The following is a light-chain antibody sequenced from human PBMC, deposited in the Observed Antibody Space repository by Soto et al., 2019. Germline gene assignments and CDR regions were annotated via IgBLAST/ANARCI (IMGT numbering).Light chain of an antibody. CDR2: ENS. CDR1: SSNIGAGYD. CDR3: SLYTSENAYV. Sequence: QSVLTQPPSVSGAPGQRVTISCTGSSSNIGAGYDVHWYHQLPGTAPKLLIHENSNRPSGVPDRFSGSKSGTSASLAITGLQAADEADYYCSLYTSENAYVFGTGTKVTVL. V-gene: IGLV1-40*01. J-gene: IGLJ1*01.